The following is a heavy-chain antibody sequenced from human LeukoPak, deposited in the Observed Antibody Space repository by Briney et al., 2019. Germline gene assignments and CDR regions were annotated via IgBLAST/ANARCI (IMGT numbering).Heavy chain of an antibody. CDR3: AKRGVVIRVILVGFHKEAYYFDS. Sequence: GGSLRLSCTASGFPFSGYGMHWVRQAPGKGPEWVAAISSDGSKKDYADSVKGRFSISRDKSKNTLYLQMNSLRAEDTAVYFCAKRGVVIRVILVGFHKEAYYFDSWGQGALVTVSS. D-gene: IGHD3-22*01. J-gene: IGHJ4*02. CDR2: ISSDGSKK. CDR1: GFPFSGYG. V-gene: IGHV3-30*18.